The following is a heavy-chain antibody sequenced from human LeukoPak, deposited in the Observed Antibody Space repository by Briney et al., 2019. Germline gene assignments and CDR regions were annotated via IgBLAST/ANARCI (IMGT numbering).Heavy chain of an antibody. J-gene: IGHJ4*02. Sequence: GASVKVSCKASGYTFTSYAMHWLRQAPGQRLEWMRWINAGNGNTKYSQKFQGRVTITRDTSASTAYMELSSLRSEDTAVYYCARTSDYYDSSGYDYWGQGTLVTVSS. D-gene: IGHD3-22*01. V-gene: IGHV1-3*01. CDR2: INAGNGNT. CDR3: ARTSDYYDSSGYDY. CDR1: GYTFTSYA.